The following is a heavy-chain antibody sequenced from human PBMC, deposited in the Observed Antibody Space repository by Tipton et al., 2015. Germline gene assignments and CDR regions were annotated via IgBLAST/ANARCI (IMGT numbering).Heavy chain of an antibody. CDR3: ARPSVTTNYYGMDV. Sequence: RSLRLSCAASGFTFSSYGMHWVRQAPGKGLEWVAVIWSDGSDKYYADSVKGRFTISRDNSKNTLYLQMNSLRAEDTAVYYCARPSVTTNYYGMDVWGQGTTVTVSS. CDR1: GFTFSSYG. CDR2: IWSDGSDK. D-gene: IGHD4-17*01. V-gene: IGHV3-33*01. J-gene: IGHJ6*02.